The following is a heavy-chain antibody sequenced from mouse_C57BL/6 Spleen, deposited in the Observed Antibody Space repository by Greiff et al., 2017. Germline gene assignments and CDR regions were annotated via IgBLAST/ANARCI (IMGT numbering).Heavy chain of an antibody. V-gene: IGHV14-2*01. CDR2: IDPEDGET. Sequence: EVQLQQSGAELVKPGASVKLSCTASGFNIKDYYMHWVKQRTEQGLAWIGRIDPEDGETKYAPKFQGKATITADTSSNTAYLQLSSLTSEDTAVYYCAKGGSSGLVAYWGQGTLVTVSA. D-gene: IGHD3-2*02. CDR1: GFNIKDYY. J-gene: IGHJ3*01. CDR3: AKGGSSGLVAY.